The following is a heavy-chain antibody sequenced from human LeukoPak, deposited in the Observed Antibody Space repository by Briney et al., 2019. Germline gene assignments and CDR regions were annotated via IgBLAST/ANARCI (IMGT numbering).Heavy chain of an antibody. J-gene: IGHJ1*01. CDR3: ARAPSEIGGYYPEYFRH. Sequence: GGSLRLSCASAGFTFSNYWMHWVRQAPGKGLVWVSRIKSDGRTNYADSVKGRFTISRDNAKNTVSLQMNSLRAEDTGVYYCARAPSEIGGYYPEYFRHWGQGTLVTVSS. V-gene: IGHV3-74*01. D-gene: IGHD3-22*01. CDR1: GFTFSNYW. CDR2: IKSDGRT.